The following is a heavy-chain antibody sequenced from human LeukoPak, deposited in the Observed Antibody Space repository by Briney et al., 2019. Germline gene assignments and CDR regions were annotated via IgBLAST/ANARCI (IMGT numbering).Heavy chain of an antibody. Sequence: ASVKVSCNASGYIYSSHGLSWVRQAPGQGLEWMGWINCNSGDTEFTHQCQDRVIMTRDTSTGTAYLELRSLRSDDTAMYFCARDLTGCSGAACYGENFGMDVWGKGTTVIVSS. CDR2: INCNSGDT. CDR1: GYIYSSHG. J-gene: IGHJ6*04. V-gene: IGHV1-18*01. CDR3: ARDLTGCSGAACYGENFGMDV. D-gene: IGHD2-15*01.